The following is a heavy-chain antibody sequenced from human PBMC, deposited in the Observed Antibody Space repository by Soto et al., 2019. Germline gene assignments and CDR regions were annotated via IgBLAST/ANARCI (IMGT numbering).Heavy chain of an antibody. D-gene: IGHD6-25*01. CDR2: TFSGGST. Sequence: EVQLVESGGGLVQPGGSLRVSCAASGLTVSNNSMHWVRQITGKGLEWVSITFSGGSTYYADSVKGRFTVSSDNSKNTLHLQMNSMTAEDTAVYYCARAGVYSSAYMDVWGEGATVTVSS. CDR1: GLTVSNNS. CDR3: ARAGVYSSAYMDV. V-gene: IGHV3-66*01. J-gene: IGHJ6*03.